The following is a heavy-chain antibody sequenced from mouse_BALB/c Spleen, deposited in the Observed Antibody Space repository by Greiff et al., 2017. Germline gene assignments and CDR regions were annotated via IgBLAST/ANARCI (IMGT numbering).Heavy chain of an antibody. Sequence: EVKLMESGPGLVQPSQSLSLTCTVTGYSITSDYAWNWIRQFPGNKLEWMCYISYSGSTSYNPSLKSRISINRDTSKNQFFLQLNSVTTEDTATYDCARWLLSMDYWGQGTSVTVSS. J-gene: IGHJ4*01. CDR1: GYSITSDYA. CDR3: ARWLLSMDY. CDR2: ISYSGST. V-gene: IGHV3-2*02. D-gene: IGHD2-3*01.